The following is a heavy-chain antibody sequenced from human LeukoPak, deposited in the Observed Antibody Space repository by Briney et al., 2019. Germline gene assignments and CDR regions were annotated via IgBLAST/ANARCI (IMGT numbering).Heavy chain of an antibody. D-gene: IGHD2-2*01. J-gene: IGHJ4*02. CDR1: GYTFTSYY. V-gene: IGHV1-46*01. Sequence: ASVKVSCKASGYTFTSYYMHWVRQAPGQGLEWMGIINPSGDSTSYEQRFQGRLTMTRDTSTNTVYMELSSLRSEDTAVYYCARHPSPQLHHFDYWGQGTLVTVSS. CDR3: ARHPSPQLHHFDY. CDR2: INPSGDST.